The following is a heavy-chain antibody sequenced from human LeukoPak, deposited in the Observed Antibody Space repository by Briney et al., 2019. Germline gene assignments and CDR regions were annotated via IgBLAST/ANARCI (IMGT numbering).Heavy chain of an antibody. CDR3: ARLGKEVTYRAYYLDY. D-gene: IGHD1-26*01. J-gene: IGHJ4*02. CDR1: GGSISTDY. Sequence: SETLSLTCTVSGGSISTDYWSWIRQPPGKGLEYIAFIHYSGHTNYNPSLKSRVTISIDTSKNRLSLKLSSVTAADTAVYYCARLGKEVTYRAYYLDYWGQGTLVTVSS. V-gene: IGHV4-59*08. CDR2: IHYSGHT.